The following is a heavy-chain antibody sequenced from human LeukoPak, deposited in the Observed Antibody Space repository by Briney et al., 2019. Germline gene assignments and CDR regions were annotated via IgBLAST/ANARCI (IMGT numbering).Heavy chain of an antibody. CDR2: TYYRSKWFN. Sequence: SQTLSLTCAISGDSVSSNSAAWNWIRQSPSRGLEWLGRTYYRSKWFNDYAESVKSRIIIKPETSKNQFSLQLNSVTPEGTAVYYCARSGDCSGGTCFTGDWGQGTLVTVAS. J-gene: IGHJ4*02. CDR3: ARSGDCSGGTCFTGD. V-gene: IGHV6-1*01. D-gene: IGHD2-15*01. CDR1: GDSVSSNSAA.